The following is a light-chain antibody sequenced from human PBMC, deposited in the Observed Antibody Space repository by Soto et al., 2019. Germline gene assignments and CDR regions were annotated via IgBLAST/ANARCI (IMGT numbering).Light chain of an antibody. V-gene: IGKV1-33*01. J-gene: IGKJ5*01. CDR3: QQYENLPT. Sequence: DSPMTQSPSTLSGCVGDRVTITCRASQTISSWLAWYQQKPGRAPKLLIYDASNLEAGVPSRFRGSGSGTDFTFTISRLQPEDIATYYCQQYENLPTFGQGTRLEI. CDR2: DAS. CDR1: QTISSW.